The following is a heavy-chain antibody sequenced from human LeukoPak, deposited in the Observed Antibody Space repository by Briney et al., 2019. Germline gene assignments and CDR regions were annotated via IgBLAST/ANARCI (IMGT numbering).Heavy chain of an antibody. V-gene: IGHV3-7*01. CDR3: ARGGFRYPDC. Sequence: GGSLRLSCAASGFAFNHYWMSWVRQAPGKGLEWVANIKYDGSEKYYVDSVKGRFTISRDNAKNSLYLQMNSLRAEDTAVYYCARGGFRYPDCWGQGTLVTVSS. CDR1: GFAFNHYW. CDR2: IKYDGSEK. J-gene: IGHJ4*02. D-gene: IGHD1-26*01.